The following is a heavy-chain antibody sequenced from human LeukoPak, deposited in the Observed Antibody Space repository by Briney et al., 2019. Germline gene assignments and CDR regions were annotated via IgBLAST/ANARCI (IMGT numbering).Heavy chain of an antibody. CDR1: VGSFSGYY. Sequence: SETLSLTCAVYVGSFSGYYWSWIRQPPEKGLEWIGEINHSGSTNYNPSLKSRVTISVDTSKNQFSLKLSSVTAADTAVYYCARQSNYYFDPWGQGTLVTVSS. CDR2: INHSGST. D-gene: IGHD3-22*01. V-gene: IGHV4-34*01. CDR3: ARQSNYYFDP. J-gene: IGHJ5*02.